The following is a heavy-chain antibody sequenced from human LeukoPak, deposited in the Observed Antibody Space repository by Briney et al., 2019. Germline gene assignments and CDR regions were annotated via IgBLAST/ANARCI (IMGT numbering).Heavy chain of an antibody. V-gene: IGHV1-69*01. CDR2: IIPIFGTA. J-gene: IGHJ3*02. D-gene: IGHD5-12*01. Sequence: SVKVSCKASGGTFSSYAISWVRQAPGQGLEWMGGIIPIFGTANYAQKFQGRVTITADESTSTAYMELSRLRSDDTAVYYCARTVVYSGYVRARAQDAFDIWGQGTMVTVSS. CDR3: ARTVVYSGYVRARAQDAFDI. CDR1: GGTFSSYA.